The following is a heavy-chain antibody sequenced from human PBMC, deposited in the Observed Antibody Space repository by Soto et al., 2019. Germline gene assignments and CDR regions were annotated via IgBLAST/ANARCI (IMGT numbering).Heavy chain of an antibody. CDR2: IHSSGST. D-gene: IGHD5-12*01. J-gene: IGHJ4*02. CDR3: ERGGGWLPEY. CDR1: GCSINSYY. Sequence: QVQLQESGPGLVKPSETLSLTCTVSGCSINSYYWSWILQPPGKGLLGVGNIHSSGSTTYTPSLNSRDTRSVDTPKSQLSLKQSPVPAAGTAVYYCERGGGWLPEYWGQGTLVTVSS. V-gene: IGHV4-59*01.